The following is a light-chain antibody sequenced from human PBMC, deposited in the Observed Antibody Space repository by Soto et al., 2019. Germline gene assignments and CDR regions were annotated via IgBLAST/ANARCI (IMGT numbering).Light chain of an antibody. J-gene: IGKJ1*01. Sequence: DIQMTQSPSSLSASVGDRVTITCRASQSISSYLNWYQQKPGKAPKLLIYAASSLQGGVPSRFSGSGSGTDFTLTISSLQPEDFATYYCHQTYSGPETFGQGPEWKS. CDR3: HQTYSGPET. CDR2: AAS. CDR1: QSISSY. V-gene: IGKV1-39*01.